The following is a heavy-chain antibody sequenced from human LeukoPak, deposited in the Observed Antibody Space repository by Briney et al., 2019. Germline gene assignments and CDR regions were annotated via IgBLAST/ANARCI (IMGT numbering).Heavy chain of an antibody. CDR3: ARAGYCSGGSCYSVPPFLYYFDY. CDR1: GFTFSSYG. CDR2: ISSSSSTI. D-gene: IGHD2-15*01. J-gene: IGHJ4*02. Sequence: GGSLRLSCAASGFTFSSYGMHWVRQAPGKGLEWVSYISSSSSTIYYADSVKGRFTISRDNAKSSLYLQMNSLRAEDTAVYYCARAGYCSGGSCYSVPPFLYYFDYWGQETLVTVSS. V-gene: IGHV3-48*04.